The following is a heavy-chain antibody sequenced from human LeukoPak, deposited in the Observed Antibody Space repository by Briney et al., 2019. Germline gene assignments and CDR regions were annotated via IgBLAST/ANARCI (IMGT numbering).Heavy chain of an antibody. V-gene: IGHV1-18*01. J-gene: IGHJ4*02. CDR2: ISVYNGNT. CDR3: ARDSYDSSGWYGDY. Sequence: GASVKVSCKGSGYTFNNYGISWVRQAPGQGLECMGWISVYNGNTNYAEKFQGRVTMTTDTSTKTAYMEVRSLRYDDTAVYYCARDSYDSSGWYGDYWGQGTLVTVSS. CDR1: GYTFNNYG. D-gene: IGHD6-19*01.